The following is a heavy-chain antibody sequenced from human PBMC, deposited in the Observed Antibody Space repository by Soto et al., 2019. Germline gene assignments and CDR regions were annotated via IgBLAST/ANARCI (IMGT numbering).Heavy chain of an antibody. CDR2: IRSKANSDAT. CDR3: VRYCSGGSCPDAFDI. V-gene: IGHV3-73*02. D-gene: IGHD2-15*01. J-gene: IGHJ3*02. CDR1: GFTFSGSA. Sequence: EVQLVESGGGLVRPGGSLKLSCVASGFTFSGSAMHWVRQASGKGLEWVGRIRSKANSDATAYGASVKGRFTISRDDSKNTAYLQMNSLKTEDTAVYYCVRYCSGGSCPDAFDIWGQGTMVTVSS.